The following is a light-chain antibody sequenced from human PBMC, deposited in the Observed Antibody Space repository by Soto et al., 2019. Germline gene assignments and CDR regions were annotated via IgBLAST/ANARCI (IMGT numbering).Light chain of an antibody. CDR3: QQYNSYSWT. CDR2: KAS. V-gene: IGKV1-5*03. Sequence: DIQVTQSPSTLSASVGDRVTITCRASQTISTWMAWYQQKPGKAPNLLIYKASSLKSGVPSRFSGSGSGTEFTLTISSLQPDDFATYYCQQYNSYSWTFGQGTKVDI. J-gene: IGKJ1*01. CDR1: QTISTW.